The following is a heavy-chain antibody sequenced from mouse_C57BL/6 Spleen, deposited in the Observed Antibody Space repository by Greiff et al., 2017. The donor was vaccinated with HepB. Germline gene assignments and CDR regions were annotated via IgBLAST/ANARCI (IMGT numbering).Heavy chain of an antibody. CDR2: IYPGSGNT. V-gene: IGHV1-76*01. D-gene: IGHD2-4*01. CDR3: ARGDYDVRAMDY. Sequence: QVQLKQSGAELVRPGASVKLSCKASGYTFTDYYINWVKQRPGQGLEWIARIYPGSGNTYYNEKFKGKATLTAEKSSSTAYMQLSSLTSEDSAVYFCARGDYDVRAMDYWGQGTSVTVSS. J-gene: IGHJ4*01. CDR1: GYTFTDYY.